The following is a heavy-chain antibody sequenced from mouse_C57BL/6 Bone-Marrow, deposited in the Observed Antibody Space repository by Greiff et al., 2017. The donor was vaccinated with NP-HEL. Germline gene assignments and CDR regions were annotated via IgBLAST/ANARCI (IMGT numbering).Heavy chain of an antibody. CDR3: ARAGGSSGPFDY. Sequence: QVQLQQPGAELVRPGTSVKLSCKASGYTFTSYWMHWVKQRPGQGLEWIGVIDPSDSYTNYNQKFKGKATLTVDTSSSTAYMQLSSLTSEDSAVYYGARAGGSSGPFDYWGQGTTLTVSS. J-gene: IGHJ2*01. CDR2: IDPSDSYT. D-gene: IGHD3-2*02. V-gene: IGHV1-59*01. CDR1: GYTFTSYW.